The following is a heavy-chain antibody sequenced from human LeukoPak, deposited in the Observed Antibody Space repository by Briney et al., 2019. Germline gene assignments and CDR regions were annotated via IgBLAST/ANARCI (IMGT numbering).Heavy chain of an antibody. Sequence: PGGSLRLSCAASGFTFTTYTMTWVRQAPGKGQECVSTIDGRGGDTYYADSVKGRFTISRDNSRNTVYLQMNRLRAEDTAVYYCAKDRAGTPWADWGQGTLVTVSS. J-gene: IGHJ4*02. CDR2: IDGRGGDT. V-gene: IGHV3-23*01. D-gene: IGHD1-1*01. CDR3: AKDRAGTPWAD. CDR1: GFTFTTYT.